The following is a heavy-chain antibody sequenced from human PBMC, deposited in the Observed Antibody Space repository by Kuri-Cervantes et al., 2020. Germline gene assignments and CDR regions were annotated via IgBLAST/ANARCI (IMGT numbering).Heavy chain of an antibody. V-gene: IGHV3-74*01. Sequence: GGSLRLSCAASGFIISDYWMHWVRQAPGKGLVWVSRIGFDGSSTSYAGSVEGRFTISRDNAKNTLYLQMNSLRAEDTAVYYCARDRWGTYSDYWGQGTLVTVSS. CDR1: GFIISDYW. CDR2: IGFDGSST. D-gene: IGHD5-12*01. J-gene: IGHJ4*02. CDR3: ARDRWGTYSDY.